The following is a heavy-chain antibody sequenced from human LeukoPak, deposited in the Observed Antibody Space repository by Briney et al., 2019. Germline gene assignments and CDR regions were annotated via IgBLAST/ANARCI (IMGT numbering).Heavy chain of an antibody. D-gene: IGHD6-13*01. V-gene: IGHV4-34*01. CDR2: VNHSGST. J-gene: IGHJ4*02. CDR3: ARDGSSWTPNNYFDY. CDR1: GGSLSGYY. Sequence: SETLSLTCAVYGGSLSGYYWSWIRQPPGKGLEWIGEVNHSGSTNYNPSLKSRVTISVDTSKNQFSLKLSSVTAADTAVYYCARDGSSWTPNNYFDYWGQGTLVTVSS.